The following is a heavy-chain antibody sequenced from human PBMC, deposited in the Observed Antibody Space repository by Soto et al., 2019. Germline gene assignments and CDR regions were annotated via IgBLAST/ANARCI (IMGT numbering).Heavy chain of an antibody. CDR2: VSYDGAHK. CDR3: AREGEYCSGGSCTYFAY. V-gene: IGHV3-30-3*01. D-gene: IGHD2-15*01. CDR1: GFTFTNYA. Sequence: QVQLVESGGGVVQPGRSLRLSCAASGFTFTNYAMYWVRQAPGKGLVWMGYVSYDGAHKFYADSVKGRFTISRDNSKSTLFLQMNSLRAEDTAVYYCAREGEYCSGGSCTYFAYWGQGTLVTVSS. J-gene: IGHJ4*02.